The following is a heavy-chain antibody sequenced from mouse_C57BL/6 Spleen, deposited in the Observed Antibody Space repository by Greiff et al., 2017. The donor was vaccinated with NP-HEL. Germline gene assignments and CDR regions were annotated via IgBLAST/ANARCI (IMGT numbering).Heavy chain of an antibody. J-gene: IGHJ4*01. CDR2: IHPNSGST. CDR1: GYTFTSYW. Sequence: QVQLQQPGAELVKPGASVKLSCKASGYTFTSYWMHWVKQRPGQGLEWIGMIHPNSGSTNYNEKFKSKATLTVDKSSSTAYMQLSSLTSEDSAVYYCAREEGGSSYDDYAMDYWGQGTSVTVSS. CDR3: AREEGGSSYDDYAMDY. D-gene: IGHD1-1*01. V-gene: IGHV1-64*01.